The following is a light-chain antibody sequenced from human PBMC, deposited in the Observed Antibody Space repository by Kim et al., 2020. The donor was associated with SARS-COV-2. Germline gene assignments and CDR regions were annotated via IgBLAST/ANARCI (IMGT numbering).Light chain of an antibody. J-gene: IGLJ2*01. CDR2: DNN. V-gene: IGLV1-51*01. CDR3: VTWDSSLSEVL. CDR1: NSNIGNNS. Sequence: GPKVTISGPGSNSNIGNNSVSWYQHHPVTTPKLLIYDNNKRPSGIPDRFSGSKSGTSATLGITGLQTGDEADYYCVTWDSSLSEVLFGGGTQLTVL.